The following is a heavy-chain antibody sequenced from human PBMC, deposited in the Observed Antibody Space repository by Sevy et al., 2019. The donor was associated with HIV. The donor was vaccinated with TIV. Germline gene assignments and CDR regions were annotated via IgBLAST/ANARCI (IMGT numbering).Heavy chain of an antibody. CDR2: IKNENEGGTT. D-gene: IGHD1-7*01. CDR3: TTDRGSGTTWVGAFDL. Sequence: GGSLRLSCAASGFPFSDAWMNWVRQAPGKGLEWVGLIKNENEGGTTDYAAPVKGRFTISRDDSKNTLFLQMSSLKTEDTAIYYCTTDRGSGTTWVGAFDLWGQGTMVTVSS. J-gene: IGHJ3*01. CDR1: GFPFSDAW. V-gene: IGHV3-15*01.